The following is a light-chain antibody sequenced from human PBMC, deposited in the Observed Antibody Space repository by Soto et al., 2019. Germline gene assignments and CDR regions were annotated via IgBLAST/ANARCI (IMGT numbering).Light chain of an antibody. CDR2: AAS. Sequence: DVQMNQSPSSLSASVGDRVTITCRASQSISTYLHWYQQKPGKAPNLLIYAASTLQSGVPSRFSGSGSGTDFTLTISSLQPEDFATYFCQHGYSTPLTFGGGTKADIK. J-gene: IGKJ4*01. CDR1: QSISTY. V-gene: IGKV1-39*01. CDR3: QHGYSTPLT.